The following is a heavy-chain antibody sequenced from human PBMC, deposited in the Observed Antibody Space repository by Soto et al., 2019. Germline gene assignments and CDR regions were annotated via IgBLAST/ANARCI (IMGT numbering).Heavy chain of an antibody. J-gene: IGHJ6*02. CDR1: GFTFSTYS. CDR3: AREYTAWPLAYGLDV. Sequence: GGSLRLSCVGSGFTFSTYSINWVRQAPGKGLEWVSSISGRSDIYYADSVKGRFTISRDNAKNSVSLQMNSLRAEDTAVYYCAREYTAWPLAYGLDVWGQGTTVTVSS. V-gene: IGHV3-21*01. D-gene: IGHD2-2*02. CDR2: ISGRSDI.